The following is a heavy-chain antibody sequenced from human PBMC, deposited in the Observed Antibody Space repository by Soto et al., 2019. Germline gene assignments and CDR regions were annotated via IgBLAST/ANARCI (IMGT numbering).Heavy chain of an antibody. D-gene: IGHD6-19*01. Sequence: GESLKLSCKGSGYSFTSYCIGWVRQMPGKGLEWMGIIYPGDSDTRYSPSSQGQVTISADQSISTAHLQWSSLKASDTSMYYCARSRTSGWNYDAFDIWGQGKIVTVSS. V-gene: IGHV5-51*01. J-gene: IGHJ3*02. CDR2: IYPGDSDT. CDR3: ARSRTSGWNYDAFDI. CDR1: GYSFTSYC.